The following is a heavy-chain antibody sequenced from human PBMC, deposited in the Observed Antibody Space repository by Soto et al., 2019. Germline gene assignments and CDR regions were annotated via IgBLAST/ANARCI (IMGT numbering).Heavy chain of an antibody. CDR3: ANTQLLFSFHYYYGMDV. CDR2: ISAYNGNT. V-gene: IGHV1-18*01. Sequence: ASVKVSCKASGYTFTSYGLNWVRQAPGQGLEWMGWISAYNGNTNYAQKLQGRVTMTTDTSTSTAYMELRSLRSEDTAVYYCANTQLLFSFHYYYGMDVWGQGTTVTVSS. D-gene: IGHD2-2*01. CDR1: GYTFTSYG. J-gene: IGHJ6*02.